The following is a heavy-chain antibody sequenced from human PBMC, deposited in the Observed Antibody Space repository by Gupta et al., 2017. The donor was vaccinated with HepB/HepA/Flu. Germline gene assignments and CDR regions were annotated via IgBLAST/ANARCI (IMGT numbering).Heavy chain of an antibody. J-gene: IGHJ3*02. V-gene: IGHV3-30*18. D-gene: IGHD1-26*01. CDR1: GVTFGRYG. CDR2: ISKDASDQ. CDR3: AKGNSGAHYGALDM. Sequence: QVQLVESGGGVVHPGTSLRLSCEASGVTFGRYGRDRVRQAPGKGLEWVAVISKDASDQKYAVAVKRRFTISRDNSKNPLLRQMNSLGAEDTAVYYCAKGNSGAHYGALDMWGQGTMVIVSS.